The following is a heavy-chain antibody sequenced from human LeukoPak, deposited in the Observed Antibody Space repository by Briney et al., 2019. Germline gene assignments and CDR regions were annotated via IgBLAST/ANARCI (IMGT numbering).Heavy chain of an antibody. V-gene: IGHV3-30*02. CDR2: IRYDGTNK. Sequence: GGSLRLSCAASGFTFSSYGMHWVRQAPGKGLEWVAFIRYDGTNKYYADSVKGRFTISRDNSKNTLYLQMNSLGAEDTAVYYCARGYFDSRGYSNPFDYWGQGALVTVSS. CDR1: GFTFSSYG. D-gene: IGHD3-22*01. CDR3: ARGYFDSRGYSNPFDY. J-gene: IGHJ4*02.